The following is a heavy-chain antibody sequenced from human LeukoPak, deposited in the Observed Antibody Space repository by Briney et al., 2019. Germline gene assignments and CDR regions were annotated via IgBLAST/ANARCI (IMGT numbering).Heavy chain of an antibody. V-gene: IGHV3-73*01. CDR2: IRSKANSYAT. CDR3: TSDALDTGTDWFDP. CDR1: GFTFSGSA. Sequence: GGSLRLSCAASGFTFSGSAMHWVRQASGKGLEWVGRIRSKANSYATAYAASVKGRFTISRDDSKNTAYLQMNSLKTEDTAVYYCTSDALDTGTDWFDPWGQGTLVTVSS. J-gene: IGHJ5*02. D-gene: IGHD5-18*01.